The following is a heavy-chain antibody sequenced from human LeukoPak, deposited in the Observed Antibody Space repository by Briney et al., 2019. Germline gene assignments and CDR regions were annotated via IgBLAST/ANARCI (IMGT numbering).Heavy chain of an antibody. V-gene: IGHV1-2*02. CDR2: INPNSGGTDT. CDR1: GYTFTDYY. Sequence: GASVKVSCKAFGYTFTDYYMHWVRQAPGQGLEWMGYINPNSGGTDTNYARKFQGRVTMTTDTSSSTAYMELSRLRSDDTAVYYCARDWFGESGMDVWGQGTTVTVSS. D-gene: IGHD3-10*01. J-gene: IGHJ6*02. CDR3: ARDWFGESGMDV.